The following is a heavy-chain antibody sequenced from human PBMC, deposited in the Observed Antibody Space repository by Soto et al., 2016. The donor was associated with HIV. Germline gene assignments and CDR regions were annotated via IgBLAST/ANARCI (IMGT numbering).Heavy chain of an antibody. D-gene: IGHD6-13*01. CDR1: GYTFSSYD. CDR2: MNPNSGNT. V-gene: IGHV1-8*03. Sequence: QVQLVQSGAEVKKPGTSVKVSCKASGYTFSSYDINWVRQATGQGLEWMGWMNPNSGNTGYAQKFQGRVTITRNTSISTAYMELSSLRSEDTAVYYCARVQGYSSSWSLYYYYYMDVWAKGPRSPSP. J-gene: IGHJ6*03. CDR3: ARVQGYSSSWSLYYYYYMDV.